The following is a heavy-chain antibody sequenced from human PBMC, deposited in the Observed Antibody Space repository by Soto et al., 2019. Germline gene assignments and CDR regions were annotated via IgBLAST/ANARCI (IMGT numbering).Heavy chain of an antibody. Sequence: PSETMSLTCTVSGGSLSSSSYYWGWIRQPPGKGLEWIGSIYYSGSTYYNPSLKSRVTISVDTSKNQFSLKLSSVTAADTAVYYCASPQVKVRTIAPVQFDYWGQGTLVTVSS. CDR3: ASPQVKVRTIAPVQFDY. CDR1: GGSLSSSSYY. V-gene: IGHV4-39*01. J-gene: IGHJ4*02. CDR2: IYYSGST. D-gene: IGHD3-10*01.